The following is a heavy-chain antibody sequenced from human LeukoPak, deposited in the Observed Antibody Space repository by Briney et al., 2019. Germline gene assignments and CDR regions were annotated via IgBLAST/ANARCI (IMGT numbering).Heavy chain of an antibody. CDR3: TLQIVVVVAATLLDY. CDR2: IKSKTDGGTA. CDR1: GFTFSNAW. J-gene: IGHJ4*02. V-gene: IGHV3-15*01. Sequence: GGSLRLSCAASGFTFSNAWMTWVRQAPGKGLEWVGHIKSKTDGGTADYAAPVKGRFTISRDDSKNTMYLQLNSPKTEDTAVYYCTLQIVVVVAATLLDYWGQGTLVTVSS. D-gene: IGHD2-15*01.